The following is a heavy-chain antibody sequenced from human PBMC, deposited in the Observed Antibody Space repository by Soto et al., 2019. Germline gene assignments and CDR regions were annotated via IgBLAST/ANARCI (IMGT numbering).Heavy chain of an antibody. CDR1: RYGFTSYG. CDR3: ARDPPPDTAMVTSDY. Sequence: GASVKVSCKDSRYGFTSYGMSWVRQSPGQGLGWMGWISAYNGNKNYAQKLQGRVTMTTDTSTSTAYMELMSLRSDDTAVYYCARDPPPDTAMVTSDYWGQGTLVTVSS. CDR2: ISAYNGNK. J-gene: IGHJ4*02. V-gene: IGHV1-18*04. D-gene: IGHD5-18*01.